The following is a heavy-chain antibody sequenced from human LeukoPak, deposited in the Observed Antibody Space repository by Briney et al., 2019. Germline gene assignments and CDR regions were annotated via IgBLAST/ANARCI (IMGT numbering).Heavy chain of an antibody. CDR3: ARFRAATTRFDY. CDR1: GFTFRNYA. Sequence: AGGSLRLSCAASGFTFRNYAMYWVRQAPGRGLEWAAVVSFDGNTTFYSDSVKGQFAISRDNSKNTLYLEMNSLRPEDTAVYYCARFRAATTRFDYWGQGTLVTVSP. D-gene: IGHD1/OR15-1a*01. V-gene: IGHV3-30*09. J-gene: IGHJ4*02. CDR2: VSFDGNTT.